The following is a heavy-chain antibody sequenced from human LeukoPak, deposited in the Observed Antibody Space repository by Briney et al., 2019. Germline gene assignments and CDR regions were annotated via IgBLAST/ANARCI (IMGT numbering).Heavy chain of an antibody. CDR1: GFTFSSYA. CDR3: AKDGIVGTYSSGWYGSWFDP. D-gene: IGHD6-19*01. Sequence: GGSLRLSCAASGFTFSSYAMSWVRQAPGKGLEWVSAISGSGGSTYYADSVKGRFTISRDNSKNTLYLQMNSLRAEDTAVYYYAKDGIVGTYSSGWYGSWFDPWGQGTLVTVSS. V-gene: IGHV3-23*01. CDR2: ISGSGGST. J-gene: IGHJ5*02.